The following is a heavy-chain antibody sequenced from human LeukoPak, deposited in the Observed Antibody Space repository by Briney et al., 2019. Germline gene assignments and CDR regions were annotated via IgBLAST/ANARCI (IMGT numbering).Heavy chain of an antibody. V-gene: IGHV4-61*02. J-gene: IGHJ4*02. CDR2: IYTSGST. CDR3: ARVTPYDFWSGYYLDY. Sequence: SETLSLTCTVSGGSISSGSYYWSWIRQPAGMGLEWIGRIYTSGSTNYNPSLKSRVTISVDTSKNQFSLKLSSVTAADTAVYYCARVTPYDFWSGYYLDYWGQGTLVTVSS. D-gene: IGHD3-3*01. CDR1: GGSISSGSYY.